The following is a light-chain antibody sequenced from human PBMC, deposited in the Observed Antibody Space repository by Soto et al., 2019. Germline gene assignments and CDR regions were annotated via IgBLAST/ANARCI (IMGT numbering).Light chain of an antibody. CDR3: QQYNSYSWT. CDR2: DAS. CDR1: QSISSW. J-gene: IGKJ1*01. Sequence: DIQRTQSPSTLSASVGDRVTITCRASQSISSWLAWYQQKPGKAPKLLIYDASSLESGVPSRFSGSGSGTEFTLTISSPQPDDFATYYCQQYNSYSWTFGQGTKVDIK. V-gene: IGKV1-5*01.